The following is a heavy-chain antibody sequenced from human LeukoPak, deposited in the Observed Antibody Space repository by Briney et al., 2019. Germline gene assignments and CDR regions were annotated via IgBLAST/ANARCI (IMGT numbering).Heavy chain of an antibody. CDR1: GFTFSSYG. CDR3: AKDYHGIYSSSWDDAFDI. D-gene: IGHD6-13*01. V-gene: IGHV3-30*02. Sequence: GGSLRLSCAASGFTFSSYGMHWVRQAPGKGLEWVAFIRYDGSNKYYADSVKGRFTISRDNSKNTLYLQMNSLRAEDTAVYYCAKDYHGIYSSSWDDAFDIWGQGTMVTVSS. CDR2: IRYDGSNK. J-gene: IGHJ3*02.